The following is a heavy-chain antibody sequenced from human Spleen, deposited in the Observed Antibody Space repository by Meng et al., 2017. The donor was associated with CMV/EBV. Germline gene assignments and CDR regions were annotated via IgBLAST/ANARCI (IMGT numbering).Heavy chain of an antibody. J-gene: IGHJ4*02. CDR2: IYYSGST. Sequence: VSGGSISSSPYYWAWIRQPPGKGLEWIGSIYYSGSTYYNASLNSRVTMSVDTSKNHFSLKLTSVTAADTAVYYCARPGGTYYWYFDYWGQGTLVTVSS. D-gene: IGHD1-26*01. CDR3: ARPGGTYYWYFDY. V-gene: IGHV4-39*02. CDR1: GGSISSSPYY.